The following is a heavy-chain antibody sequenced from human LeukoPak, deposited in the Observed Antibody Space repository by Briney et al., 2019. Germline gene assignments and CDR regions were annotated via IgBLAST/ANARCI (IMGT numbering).Heavy chain of an antibody. CDR2: IYYSGST. Sequence: SETLSLTCTVSGGSISSSSYYWGWIRQPPGKGLEWIGSIYYSGSTYYNPSLKSRVTISVDTSKNQFSLKLSSVTAADTAVYYCARRPGYYYYYMDVWGKGTTVTVSS. J-gene: IGHJ6*03. CDR3: ARRPGYYYYYMDV. CDR1: GGSISSSSYY. V-gene: IGHV4-39*07. D-gene: IGHD3-10*01.